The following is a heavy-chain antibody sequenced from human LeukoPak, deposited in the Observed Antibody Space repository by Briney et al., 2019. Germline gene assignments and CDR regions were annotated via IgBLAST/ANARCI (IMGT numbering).Heavy chain of an antibody. D-gene: IGHD3-22*01. V-gene: IGHV4-59*11. J-gene: IGHJ3*01. CDR2: VSYTGRT. CDR1: GGSLSGHY. Sequence: LETLSLTCTVSGGSLSGHYWRWIRQPPGKRLEWIGDVSYTGRTKYNPSLQSRVTISIDTSKSQFSLKLTSVTSADTAVYSCARLLDNDISGDPDTFDVWGQGTTVIVSS. CDR3: ARLLDNDISGDPDTFDV.